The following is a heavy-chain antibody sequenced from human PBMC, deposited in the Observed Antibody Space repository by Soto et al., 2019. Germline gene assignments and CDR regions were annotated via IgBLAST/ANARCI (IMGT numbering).Heavy chain of an antibody. V-gene: IGHV1-58*01. J-gene: IGHJ3*01. CDR1: GFTFTNSA. CDR3: VAELYSGGGCCSFDF. D-gene: IGHD2-21*02. Sequence: GASVKVSCKTSGFTFTNSAVQWVRQARGQRLEGIGWIIVASGRTNYAREVQERVTISRDTSTATAYMELSGLRSEDTAVYYCVAELYSGGGCCSFDFWGQGTMVTVSS. CDR2: IIVASGRT.